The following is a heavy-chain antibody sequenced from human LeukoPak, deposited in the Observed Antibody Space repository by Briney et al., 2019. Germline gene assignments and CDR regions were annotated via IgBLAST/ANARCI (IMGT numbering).Heavy chain of an antibody. CDR1: GFTFSNAW. D-gene: IGHD5-18*01. CDR2: ISSGGSTI. V-gene: IGHV3-11*04. CDR3: ARAGYSFDSPNYFDY. J-gene: IGHJ4*02. Sequence: GGSLRLSCAASGFTFSNAWMSWVRQAPGEGLQWVASISSGGSTIYYADSVKGRFTISRDNAKNSLYLQMNSLRAEDTAVYYCARAGYSFDSPNYFDYWGQGTLVTVSS.